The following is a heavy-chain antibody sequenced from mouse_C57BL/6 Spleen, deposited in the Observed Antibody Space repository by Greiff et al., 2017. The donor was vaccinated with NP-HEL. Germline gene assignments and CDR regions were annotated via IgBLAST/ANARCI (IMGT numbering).Heavy chain of an antibody. V-gene: IGHV5-17*01. J-gene: IGHJ4*01. CDR1: GFTFSDYG. CDR2: ISSGSSTI. CDR3: ARDSNLYAMDY. Sequence: EVNVVESGGGLVKPGGSLKLSCAASGFTFSDYGMHWVRQAPEKGLEWVAYISSGSSTIYYADTVKGRFTISRDNAKNTLFRQMTSLRSEDTAMYYCARDSNLYAMDYWGQGTSVTVSS. D-gene: IGHD4-1*01.